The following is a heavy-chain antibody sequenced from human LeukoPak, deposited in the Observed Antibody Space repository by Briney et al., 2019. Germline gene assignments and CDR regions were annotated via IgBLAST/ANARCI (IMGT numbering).Heavy chain of an antibody. V-gene: IGHV3-23*01. CDR2: ISGSGGST. J-gene: IGHJ4*02. CDR1: GFTFSSYA. D-gene: IGHD4-23*01. CDR3: ARRAGGYSHPYDY. Sequence: GGSLRLSCAASGFTFSSYAMSWGRKAPGKGLEWVSAISGSGGSTYYADSVKGRFTISRYNSKKTLYMQMNSLGAEDTAVYYCARRAGGYSHPYDYWGQGILVTVSS.